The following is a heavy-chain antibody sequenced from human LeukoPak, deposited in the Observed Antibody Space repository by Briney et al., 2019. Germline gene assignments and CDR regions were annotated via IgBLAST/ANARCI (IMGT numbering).Heavy chain of an antibody. CDR2: ISACNGNT. Sequence: ASVTVTCKASGYTFTSYGISWVRQAPGQGLEWMGWISACNGNTNYAQKLRGRVTMTTDTSTSTAYTELRSLRSDDTAVYYCARGITGTPLNYWGQGTLVTVSS. V-gene: IGHV1-18*01. CDR3: ARGITGTPLNY. J-gene: IGHJ4*02. D-gene: IGHD1-20*01. CDR1: GYTFTSYG.